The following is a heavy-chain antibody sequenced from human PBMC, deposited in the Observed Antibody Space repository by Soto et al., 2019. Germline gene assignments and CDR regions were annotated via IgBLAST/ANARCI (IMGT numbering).Heavy chain of an antibody. J-gene: IGHJ4*02. V-gene: IGHV1-8*01. D-gene: IGHD1-26*01. CDR3: ATEKLGATDS. Sequence: QVQLVQSGAEVKKPGASVKVSCKASGYTFTSYDINWVRQATGQGLEWMGWMNPNSCNTGYAQKFQGRVNMTTNTSISTGYMELSRRRSEDGTVYYCATEKLGATDSCGQGTLATVSP. CDR1: GYTFTSYD. CDR2: MNPNSCNT.